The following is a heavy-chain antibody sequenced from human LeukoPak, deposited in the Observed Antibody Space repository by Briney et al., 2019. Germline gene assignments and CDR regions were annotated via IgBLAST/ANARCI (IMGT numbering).Heavy chain of an antibody. V-gene: IGHV4-59*08. CDR2: IYHSGST. J-gene: IGHJ2*01. Sequence: LETLSLTCTVSGGSISSYYWSWIRQPPGKGLEWIGYIYHSGSTNYNPSLKSRVTISVDTSKNQLSQKLNPVTAADTAVYYCARHRYCRSSSCYDRRWYFDFWGRGTLVTVS. D-gene: IGHD2-2*01. CDR1: GGSISSYY. CDR3: ARHRYCRSSSCYDRRWYFDF.